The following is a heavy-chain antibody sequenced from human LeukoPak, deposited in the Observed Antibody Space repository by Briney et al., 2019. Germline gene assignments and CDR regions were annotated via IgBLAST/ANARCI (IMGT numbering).Heavy chain of an antibody. Sequence: SETLSLTYAVYGGSFSGYYWSWIRQPPGKGLEWIGEINHSGSTNYNPSLKSRVTISVDTSKNQFSLKLSSVTAADTAVYYCAKYQLYDDAFDIWGQGTMVTVSS. CDR3: AKYQLYDDAFDI. CDR2: INHSGST. CDR1: GGSFSGYY. V-gene: IGHV4-34*01. D-gene: IGHD2-2*01. J-gene: IGHJ3*02.